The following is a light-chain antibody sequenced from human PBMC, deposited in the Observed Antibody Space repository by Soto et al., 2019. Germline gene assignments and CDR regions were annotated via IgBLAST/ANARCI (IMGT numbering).Light chain of an antibody. CDR3: QQRSTWPIT. CDR1: QSVSSY. V-gene: IGKV3-11*01. Sequence: EIVLTQSPATLSLSPGERATLSCRASQSVSSYLAWYQQKPGQAPRLLIHDASDRATGIPARFSGSGSGIDFTLTISSLEPEDFAVYYCQQRSTWPITFGQGTRLEIK. J-gene: IGKJ5*01. CDR2: DAS.